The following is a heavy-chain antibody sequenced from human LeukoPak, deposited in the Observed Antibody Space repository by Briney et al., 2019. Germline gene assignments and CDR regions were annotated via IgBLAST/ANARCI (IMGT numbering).Heavy chain of an antibody. CDR2: INHSGST. D-gene: IGHD1-26*01. CDR1: GGSFSGYY. J-gene: IGHJ6*03. Sequence: PSETLSLTCAVYGGSFSGYYWSWIRQPPGKGREWIGEINHSGSTNYNPSLKSRVTISVDTSKNQFSLKLSSVTAADTAVYYCARVCGSYYYYYYYMDVWGKGTTVTVSS. V-gene: IGHV4-34*01. CDR3: ARVCGSYYYYYYYMDV.